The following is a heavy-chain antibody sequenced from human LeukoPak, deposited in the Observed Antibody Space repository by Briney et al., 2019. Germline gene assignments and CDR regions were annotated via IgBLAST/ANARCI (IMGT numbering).Heavy chain of an antibody. V-gene: IGHV1-18*01. J-gene: IGHJ6*02. CDR3: ARDLCSSWYRPRCYYYYGMDV. D-gene: IGHD6-13*01. CDR1: GYTFTSYG. Sequence: GASVKVSCKASGYTFTSYGISWVRQAPGQGLEWMGWTSAYNGNTNYAQKLQGRVTMTTDTSTSTAYMELRSLRSDDTAVYYCARDLCSSWYRPRCYYYYGMDVWGQGTTVTVSS. CDR2: TSAYNGNT.